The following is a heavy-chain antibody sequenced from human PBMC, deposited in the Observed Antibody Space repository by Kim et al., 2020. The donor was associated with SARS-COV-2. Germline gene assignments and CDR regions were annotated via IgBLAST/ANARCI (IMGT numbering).Heavy chain of an antibody. CDR3: AKELVPAALLCDAMDV. CDR2: ISGDSGST. CDR1: GFTFDDYA. V-gene: IGHV3-43*02. D-gene: IGHD2-2*01. Sequence: GGSLRLSCAASGFTFDDYAMNWVRQAPGKGLEWVSLISGDSGSTYYADSVKGRFTISRDNSKNSLYLQMNSLRTEDTALYYCAKELVPAALLCDAMDVWGQGTTVTVSS. J-gene: IGHJ6*02.